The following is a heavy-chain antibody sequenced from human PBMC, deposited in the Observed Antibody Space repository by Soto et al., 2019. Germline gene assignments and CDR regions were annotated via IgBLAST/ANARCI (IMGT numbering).Heavy chain of an antibody. CDR3: ARRPTLMTPPPWVY. Sequence: QVQLVQSGAEEKKPGSSVKVSCKASGDTFSSDMINWVRQAPGQGLEWMGGIIPMFGTPNYAQKFQGRVTITADESTSTAYMEGSRLRFEDTALYYCARRPTLMTPPPWVYWGQGTLVTVSA. V-gene: IGHV1-69*12. D-gene: IGHD4-17*01. CDR2: IIPMFGTP. J-gene: IGHJ4*02. CDR1: GDTFSSDM.